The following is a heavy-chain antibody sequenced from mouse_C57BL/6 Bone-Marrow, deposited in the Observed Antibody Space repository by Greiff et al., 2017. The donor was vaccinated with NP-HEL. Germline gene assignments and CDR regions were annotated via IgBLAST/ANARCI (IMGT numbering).Heavy chain of an antibody. CDR3: AGAHYGYDGDGYYFDY. CDR1: GFSLSTSGMG. Sequence: QVTLKESGPGILQSSQTLSLTCSFSGFSLSTSGMGVSWIRQPSGKGLEWLAHIYWDDDKCYNPSLKSRLTITKNTSRNQVFLKITSVDTADTATYYCAGAHYGYDGDGYYFDYWGQGTTLTVSS. D-gene: IGHD2-2*01. J-gene: IGHJ2*01. V-gene: IGHV8-12*01. CDR2: IYWDDDK.